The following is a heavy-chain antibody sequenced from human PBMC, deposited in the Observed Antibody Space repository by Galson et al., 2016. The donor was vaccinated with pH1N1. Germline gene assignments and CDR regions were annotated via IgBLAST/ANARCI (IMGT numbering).Heavy chain of an antibody. D-gene: IGHD3-3*01. CDR2: ISAYNGNT. J-gene: IGHJ5*02. V-gene: IGHV1-18*01. CDR3: AREGNGEGVVSRDGCFDP. Sequence: SVKVSCKASGYTFTSYGINWVRQAPGQGLEWMGWISAYNGNTNYAQKLQGRVTMTTDTSTSTAYMELRSLRSDDTAVYYCAREGNGEGVVSRDGCFDPWGQGTLVTVSA. CDR1: GYTFTSYG.